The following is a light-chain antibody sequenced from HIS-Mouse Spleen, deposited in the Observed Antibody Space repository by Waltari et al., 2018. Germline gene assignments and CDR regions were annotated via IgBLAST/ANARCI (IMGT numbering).Light chain of an antibody. Sequence: SYELTQPPSVSVSPGQTARSTCSGDALPKQYAYWYQQKPGQAPVLVIYGKNNRPSGIPDRFSGSSSGNTASLTITGAQAEDEADYYCNSRDSSGNHLVFGGGTKLTVL. CDR1: ALPKQY. CDR2: GKN. V-gene: IGLV3-19*01. CDR3: NSRDSSGNHLV. J-gene: IGLJ3*02.